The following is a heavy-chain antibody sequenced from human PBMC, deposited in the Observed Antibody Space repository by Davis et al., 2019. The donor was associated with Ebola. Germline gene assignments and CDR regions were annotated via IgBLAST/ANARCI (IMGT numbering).Heavy chain of an antibody. J-gene: IGHJ6*02. CDR3: ARDGGYCSGGSCYRPNYYYGMDV. D-gene: IGHD2-15*01. CDR1: GYTFTSYD. V-gene: IGHV1-8*01. CDR2: MNPNSGNT. Sequence: ASVKVSCKASGYTFTSYDINWVRQATGQGLEWMGWMNPNSGNTGYAQKFQGRVTMTRDTSTSTVYMELSSLRSEDTAVYYCARDGGYCSGGSCYRPNYYYGMDVWGQGTTVTVSS.